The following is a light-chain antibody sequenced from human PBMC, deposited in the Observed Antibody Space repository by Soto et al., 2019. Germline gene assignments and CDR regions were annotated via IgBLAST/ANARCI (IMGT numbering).Light chain of an antibody. J-gene: IGLJ1*01. V-gene: IGLV2-14*01. CDR3: SSYSISTAYL. CDR1: SSDVGDYDY. Sequence: QSALTQPASVSGSPGQSITISCTGTSSDVGDYDYVSWYQLHPGKAPKLMVFEVNNRPSGVSYRFSGSKSGNTASLTISGLQAEDEADYFCSSYSISTAYLFGTGTKVTV. CDR2: EVN.